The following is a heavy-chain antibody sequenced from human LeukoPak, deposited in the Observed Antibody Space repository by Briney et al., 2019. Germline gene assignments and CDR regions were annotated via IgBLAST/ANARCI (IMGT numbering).Heavy chain of an antibody. CDR3: ARSELWWFDP. D-gene: IGHD3-16*01. Sequence: SETLSLTCTVSGGSISTYYRSWIRQPPGKGLEWIGCVSTSGTTNYNPSLASRVTMSLDPSKNQISLKVTSVTASDTAVYYCARSELWWFDPWGQGTLVSVSS. CDR1: GGSISTYY. J-gene: IGHJ5*02. V-gene: IGHV4-4*08. CDR2: VSTSGTT.